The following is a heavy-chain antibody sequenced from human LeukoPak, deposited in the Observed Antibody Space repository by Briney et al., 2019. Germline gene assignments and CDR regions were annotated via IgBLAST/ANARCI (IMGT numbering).Heavy chain of an antibody. J-gene: IGHJ4*02. D-gene: IGHD3-9*01. CDR2: IRQDGGEK. CDR3: ARDGFILTMDY. V-gene: IGHV3-7*01. CDR1: GFTFSNYW. Sequence: GGSLRLSCAASGFTFSNYWMTWVRQAPGRGLEWVANIRQDGGEKYYVESVRGRFTISRDNAESSLYLQMNSLRVEDTAVYYCARDGFILTMDYWGQGILVTVSS.